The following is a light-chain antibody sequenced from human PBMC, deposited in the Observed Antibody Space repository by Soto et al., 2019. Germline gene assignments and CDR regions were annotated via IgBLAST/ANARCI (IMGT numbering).Light chain of an antibody. CDR1: SSDVGGHNY. J-gene: IGLJ2*01. CDR2: EVT. CDR3: SSYTSSTTLDVV. V-gene: IGLV2-14*01. Sequence: QSVLTQPASVSGSPGQSITISCTGTSSDVGGHNYVSWYQQHPGTAPKLMIYEVTNRPSGVSNRFSGSKSGNTASLTISGLQAEDDADYYCSSYTSSTTLDVVFGGGTKLTVL.